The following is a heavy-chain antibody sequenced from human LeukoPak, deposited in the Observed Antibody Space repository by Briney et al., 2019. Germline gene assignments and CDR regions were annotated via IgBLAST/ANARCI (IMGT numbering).Heavy chain of an antibody. CDR1: GFTFSSYA. V-gene: IGHV3-64*01. D-gene: IGHD6-13*01. CDR2: ISSNGGST. Sequence: GGSLRLSCAASGFTFSSYAMHWVRQAPGKGLEYVSAISSNGGSTYYANSVKGRFTISRDNSKDTLYLQMGSLRAEDMAVYYCARVKIGQQLVFDYWGQGTLVTVPS. J-gene: IGHJ4*02. CDR3: ARVKIGQQLVFDY.